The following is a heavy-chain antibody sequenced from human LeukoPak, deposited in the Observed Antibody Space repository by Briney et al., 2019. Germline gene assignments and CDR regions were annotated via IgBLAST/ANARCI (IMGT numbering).Heavy chain of an antibody. CDR3: ARGTAYSTHDY. D-gene: IGHD4-11*01. V-gene: IGHV3-30-3*01. Sequence: GGSLRLSCAASGFTFSSYAMHWVRQAPGKGLEWVAVISYDGSNKYYADSVKGRFTISRDNSKNTLYLQMNSLRAEDTAVYYCARGTAYSTHDYWGQGTLVTVSS. CDR2: ISYDGSNK. CDR1: GFTFSSYA. J-gene: IGHJ4*02.